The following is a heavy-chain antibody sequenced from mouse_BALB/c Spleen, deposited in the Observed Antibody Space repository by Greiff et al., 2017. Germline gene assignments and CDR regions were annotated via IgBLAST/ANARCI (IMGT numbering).Heavy chain of an antibody. CDR2: ISSGSSTI. D-gene: IGHD4-1*01. J-gene: IGHJ4*01. Sequence: VQLKESGGGLVQPGGSRKLSCAASGFTFSSFGMHWVRQAPEKGLEWVAYISSGSSTIYYADTVKGRFTISRDNPKNTLFLQMTSLRSEDTAMYYCARELDYAMDYWGQGTSVTVSS. CDR3: ARELDYAMDY. CDR1: GFTFSSFG. V-gene: IGHV5-17*02.